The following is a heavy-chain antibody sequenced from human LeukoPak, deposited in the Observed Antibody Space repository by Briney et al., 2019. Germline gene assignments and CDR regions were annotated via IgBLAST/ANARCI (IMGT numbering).Heavy chain of an antibody. V-gene: IGHV3-48*04. D-gene: IGHD3-3*01. J-gene: IGHJ3*02. CDR1: GFTFSSYS. CDR2: ISSSSSTI. CDR3: AKPRGNGWDAFDI. Sequence: GGSLRLSCAASGFTFSSYSMNWVRQAPGKGLEWVSYISSSSSTIYYADSVKGRFTISRDNAKNSLYLQMNSLRAEDTALYYCAKPRGNGWDAFDIWGQGTMVTVSS.